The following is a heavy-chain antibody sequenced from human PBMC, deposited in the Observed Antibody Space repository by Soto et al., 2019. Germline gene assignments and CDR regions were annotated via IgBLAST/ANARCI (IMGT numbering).Heavy chain of an antibody. D-gene: IGHD6-19*01. J-gene: IGHJ4*02. CDR1: GFTFSSYG. CDR2: ISYDGSNK. CDR3: AKDFSGWYGSSEYGF. V-gene: IGHV3-30*18. Sequence: QVQLVESGGGVVQPGRSLRLSCAASGFTFSSYGMHWVRQAPGKGLEWVAVISYDGSNKYYADSVKGRFTISRDNSTITLSLQMNSLRAEDTAVYYCAKDFSGWYGSSEYGFWGQGTLVTVSS.